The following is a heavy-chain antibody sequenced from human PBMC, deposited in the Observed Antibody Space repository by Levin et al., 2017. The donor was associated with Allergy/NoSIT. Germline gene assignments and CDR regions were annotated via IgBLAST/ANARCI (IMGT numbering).Heavy chain of an antibody. Sequence: SVKVSCDVSGGSFNTYAINWVRQAPGQGLEWVGGIIPVFGRPNYAENFQGRVTIKADVSTTTVHMELSSLRSEDSGIFYCTRASLTSSRTSSLVFDLWGRGTLVTVSS. CDR2: IIPVFGRP. J-gene: IGHJ2*01. CDR1: GGSFNTYA. V-gene: IGHV1-69*13. D-gene: IGHD3-9*01. CDR3: TRASLTSSRTSSLVFDL.